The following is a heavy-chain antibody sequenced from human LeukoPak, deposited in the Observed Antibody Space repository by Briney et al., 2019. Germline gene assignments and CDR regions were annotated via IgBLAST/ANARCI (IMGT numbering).Heavy chain of an antibody. Sequence: GEPLKISCMSSGYGFTGYWIGWVRQMPGKGLEWMGIIYPGDSDTRYSPSFQGQVTISADKSISTAYLQWRRLKASDTAMYYCARHGVYCSSTSCYLDVWGQGTPVTVSS. CDR3: ARHGVYCSSTSCYLDV. D-gene: IGHD2-2*01. CDR2: IYPGDSDT. CDR1: GYGFTGYW. J-gene: IGHJ6*02. V-gene: IGHV5-51*01.